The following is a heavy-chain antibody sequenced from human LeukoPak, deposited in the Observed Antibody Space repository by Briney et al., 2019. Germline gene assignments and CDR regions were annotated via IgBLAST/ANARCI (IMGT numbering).Heavy chain of an antibody. D-gene: IGHD4-17*01. CDR3: AREPSTAKWIDP. CDR2: FYVTGST. Sequence: SQTLSLTCNVCGGSISMGYYWSWIRQPPGKAPGWIGRFYVTGSTDYSPSLKSRVTISADTTKNPLSLRLTSVTAADTAVYYCAREPSTAKWIDPWGQGTLVTVSS. J-gene: IGHJ5*02. CDR1: GGSISMGYY. V-gene: IGHV4-61*02.